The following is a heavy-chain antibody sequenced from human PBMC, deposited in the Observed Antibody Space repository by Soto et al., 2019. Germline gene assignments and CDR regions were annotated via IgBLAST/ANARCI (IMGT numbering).Heavy chain of an antibody. Sequence: CGSLSLDCAAGGLSISRSYMSWVRQAPGKGLEWVSVIYSGGSTYYADSVKGRFTISRDNSKNQFSLKLTSVTAADTAVYYCARSVFPWGQGTLVTVSS. V-gene: IGHV3-66*01. CDR2: IYSGGST. CDR1: GLSISRSY. CDR3: ARSVFP. J-gene: IGHJ5*02.